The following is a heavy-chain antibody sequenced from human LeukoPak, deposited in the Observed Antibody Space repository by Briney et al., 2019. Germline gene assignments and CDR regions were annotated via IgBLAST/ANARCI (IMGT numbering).Heavy chain of an antibody. V-gene: IGHV4-34*01. CDR3: ARGLGSSSWNSYYYYIDV. Sequence: SGTLSLTCAVHGGSFSGYYWSWIRQPPGKGLEWIGEINHSGSTNYNPSLKSRVTISVDTSKNQFSLKLSSVTAADTAVYYCARGLGSSSWNSYYYYIDVWGKGTTVTVSS. J-gene: IGHJ6*03. CDR2: INHSGST. D-gene: IGHD6-13*01. CDR1: GGSFSGYY.